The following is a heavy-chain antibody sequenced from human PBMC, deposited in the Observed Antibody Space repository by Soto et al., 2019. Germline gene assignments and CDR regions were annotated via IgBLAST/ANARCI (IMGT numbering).Heavy chain of an antibody. CDR1: GFSLSTSGVG. D-gene: IGHD3-10*01. CDR3: PHRRPYYYGSGSSKYNWFEP. CDR2: IYWDDAK. Sequence: QITLKESGPTLVKPTQTLTLTCTFSGFSLSTSGVGVGWIRQPPGKALEWPALIYWDDAKRYSPSLRSTLTITKDTSKNQVVFTTPTTDPADTATYYSPHRRPYYYGSGSSKYNWFEPWGQGNLVTVSS. V-gene: IGHV2-5*02. J-gene: IGHJ5*02.